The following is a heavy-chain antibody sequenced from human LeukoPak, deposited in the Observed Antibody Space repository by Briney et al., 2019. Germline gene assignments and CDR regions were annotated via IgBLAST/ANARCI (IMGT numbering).Heavy chain of an antibody. CDR2: IYYSGST. Sequence: ASETLSLTCTVSGGSISSYYWSWIRQPPGKGLEWIGYIYYSGSTNYNPSLKSRVTISVDTSKNQFSLKLSSVTAADTAVYYCARGDYGDYPSYWGQGTLVTVSS. CDR3: ARGDYGDYPSY. V-gene: IGHV4-59*12. J-gene: IGHJ4*02. CDR1: GGSISSYY. D-gene: IGHD4-17*01.